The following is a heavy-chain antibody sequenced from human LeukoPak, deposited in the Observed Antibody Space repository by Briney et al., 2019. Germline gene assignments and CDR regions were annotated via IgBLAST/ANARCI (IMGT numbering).Heavy chain of an antibody. CDR1: GGSLKNYY. J-gene: IGHJ4*02. Sequence: KPSETLSLTCTVSGGSLKNYYWTWVRQSPGKGLEWIGYIFYTGGTNYNPSLKSRVTISVDTSKNQFSLNLNSVTTTDTAVYYCARVGDWNDLVYWGQGAPVAVSS. D-gene: IGHD1-1*01. CDR2: IFYTGGT. CDR3: ARVGDWNDLVY. V-gene: IGHV4-59*01.